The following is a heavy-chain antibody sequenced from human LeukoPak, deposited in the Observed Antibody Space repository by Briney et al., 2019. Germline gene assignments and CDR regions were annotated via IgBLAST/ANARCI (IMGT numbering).Heavy chain of an antibody. J-gene: IGHJ5*01. CDR3: TKDRYQLPPTFYS. Sequence: GGSLRLSCAASGFTFSSHAMSWVRQAPGKGLEWVSDISGSGGGTFYAASVKGRFTISRDNSKNTLYLQMNSLRAEDTAVYYCTKDRYQLPPTFYSWGQGTLGTLSS. V-gene: IGHV3-23*01. CDR2: ISGSGGGT. D-gene: IGHD2-2*01. CDR1: GFTFSSHA.